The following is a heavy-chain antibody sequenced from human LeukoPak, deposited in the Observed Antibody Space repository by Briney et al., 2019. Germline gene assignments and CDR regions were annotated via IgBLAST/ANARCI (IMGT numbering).Heavy chain of an antibody. CDR1: GYTFTDSY. CDR2: IMPKSGAT. J-gene: IGHJ6*02. Sequence: GASVKVSCQASGYTFTDSYMHWLRQAPGQGLEWMGWIMPKSGATNYAQKFQGRVTMTSDTSISTAYMELSSLRSEDTAAYYCAATTHAYCGGDCYYYYGMDVWGQGTTVTVSS. V-gene: IGHV1-2*02. D-gene: IGHD2-21*02. CDR3: AATTHAYCGGDCYYYYGMDV.